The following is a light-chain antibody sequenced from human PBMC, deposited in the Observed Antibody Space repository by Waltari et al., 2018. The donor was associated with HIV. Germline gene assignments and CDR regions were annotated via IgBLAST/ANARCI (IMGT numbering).Light chain of an antibody. J-gene: IGLJ2*01. CDR2: EGN. Sequence: QSALTQPASVSGSPGQSITISCTGSSSDVGTYSLVSWYQHHPGKAPKLMIYEGNKRASGVSDRVSGSKSGNTASLTISGLQAEDEADYYCSSYTSFSTVLFGGGTKLTVL. CDR3: SSYTSFSTVL. V-gene: IGLV2-23*03. CDR1: SSDVGTYSL.